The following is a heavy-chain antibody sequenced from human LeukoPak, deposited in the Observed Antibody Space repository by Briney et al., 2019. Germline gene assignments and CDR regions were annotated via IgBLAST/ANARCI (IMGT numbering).Heavy chain of an antibody. D-gene: IGHD6-19*01. CDR3: ARHGSGWYFDY. V-gene: IGHV4-39*01. CDR1: GGSISSSSYY. J-gene: IGHJ4*02. CDR2: IYYSGST. Sequence: SETLSLTCTVSGGSISSSSYYWGWIRQPPGKGLEWIGSIYYSGSTYYNPSLKSRVTISVDTSKNQFSLKLSSVTAADTAVHYCARHGSGWYFDYWGQGTLVTVSS.